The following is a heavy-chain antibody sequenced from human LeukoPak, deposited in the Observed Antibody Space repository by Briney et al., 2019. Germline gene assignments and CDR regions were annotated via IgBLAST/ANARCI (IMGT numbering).Heavy chain of an antibody. D-gene: IGHD6-13*01. CDR2: ISWNSGSI. J-gene: IGHJ4*02. Sequence: GGSLRLSCAASGFTFDDYAMHWVRQAPGKGLEWVSGISWNSGSIGYADSVKGRFTISRDNAKNSLYLQMNSLRAENTALNYCAKETDIAAAGTHFDYWGQGTLVTVSS. CDR3: AKETDIAAAGTHFDY. V-gene: IGHV3-9*01. CDR1: GFTFDDYA.